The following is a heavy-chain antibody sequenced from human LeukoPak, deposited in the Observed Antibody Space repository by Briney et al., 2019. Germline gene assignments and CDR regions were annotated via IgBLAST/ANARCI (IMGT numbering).Heavy chain of an antibody. V-gene: IGHV3-53*01. CDR2: IYRDGNT. J-gene: IGHJ3*02. Sequence: WGSLRLSCAASGLSLSVNYMTWVRQSPGKGLEWLSNIYRDGNTYYADSVNGRFSISRDDYKNTLYLEMNSLRAEDTALYYCARYTFRAVDIWGQGSMVTVSS. D-gene: IGHD2-2*02. CDR3: ARYTFRAVDI. CDR1: GLSLSVNY.